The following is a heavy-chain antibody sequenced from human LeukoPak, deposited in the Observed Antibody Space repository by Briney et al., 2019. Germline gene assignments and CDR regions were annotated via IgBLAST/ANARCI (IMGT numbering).Heavy chain of an antibody. CDR1: GGSFSGYY. Sequence: PSETLSLTCAVYGGSFSGYYWSWIRQPPGKGLEWIGEINHSGSTNYNPPLKSRVTISVDTSKNQFSLKLSSVTAADTAVYYCAREVRDSSVSAVQHWGQGTLVTVSS. V-gene: IGHV4-34*01. J-gene: IGHJ1*01. CDR2: INHSGST. CDR3: AREVRDSSVSAVQH. D-gene: IGHD3-22*01.